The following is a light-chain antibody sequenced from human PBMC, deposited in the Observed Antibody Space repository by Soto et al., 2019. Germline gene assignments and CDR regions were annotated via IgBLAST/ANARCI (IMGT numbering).Light chain of an antibody. CDR1: SIDVGGYNY. CDR2: DVS. J-gene: IGLJ1*01. V-gene: IGLV2-14*01. CDR3: SSYTSSLYV. Sequence: QSVLTQSASVSGSPGQSIIISCTGTSIDVGGYNYVSWYQQHPGKAPKLMIYDVSNRPSGVSNRFSGSKSGNTASLTISGLQAEDEDDYYCSSYTSSLYVFGTGTKVTVL.